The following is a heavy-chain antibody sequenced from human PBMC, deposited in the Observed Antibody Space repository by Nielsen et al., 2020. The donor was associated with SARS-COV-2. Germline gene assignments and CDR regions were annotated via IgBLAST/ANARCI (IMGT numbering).Heavy chain of an antibody. V-gene: IGHV4-34*01. Sequence: SETLSLTCAVYGGSFSGYYWSWIRQPPGKGLEWIGEINHSGSTNYNPSLKSRVAISVDTSKNQFSLKLSSVTAADTAVYYCARSIATIFRNYYGMDVWGQGTTVTVSS. CDR1: GGSFSGYY. J-gene: IGHJ6*02. CDR2: INHSGST. CDR3: ARSIATIFRNYYGMDV. D-gene: IGHD3-3*01.